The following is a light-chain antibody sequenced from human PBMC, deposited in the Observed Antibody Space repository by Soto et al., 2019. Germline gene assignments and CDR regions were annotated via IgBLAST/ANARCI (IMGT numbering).Light chain of an antibody. CDR3: SSVTTRTTLV. CDR1: SSDVGAYDH. J-gene: IGLJ2*01. V-gene: IGLV2-18*02. Sequence: QSALTQPPSVSGSPGQSVTISCTGTSSDVGAYDHVSWYQQPPGTAPRVMIYDVSNRPSGVPDRFAGSKSGYTASLTISGLLPEDEADYYRSSVTTRTTLVFGGGTKVTVL. CDR2: DVS.